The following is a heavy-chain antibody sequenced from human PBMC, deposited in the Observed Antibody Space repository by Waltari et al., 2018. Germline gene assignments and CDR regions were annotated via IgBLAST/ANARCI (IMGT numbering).Heavy chain of an antibody. CDR2: ISYDGSNK. CDR1: GFTFSRQA. CDR3: ARDGPYSSGWLFDY. Sequence: QVQLVESGGGVVQPGRSLRLSCAASGFTFSRQARHLVRQAPGKGLEWVEVISYDGSNKYYADSVKGRFTISRDNSKNTLYLQMNSLRAEDTAVYYCARDGPYSSGWLFDYWGQGTLVTVSS. V-gene: IGHV3-30-3*01. J-gene: IGHJ4*02. D-gene: IGHD6-19*01.